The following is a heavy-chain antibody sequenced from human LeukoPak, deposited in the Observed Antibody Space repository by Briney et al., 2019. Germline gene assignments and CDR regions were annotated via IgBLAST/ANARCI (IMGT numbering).Heavy chain of an antibody. D-gene: IGHD3-3*01. CDR1: GGSFSGYY. V-gene: IGHV4-34*01. Sequence: SETLSLTCAVYGGSFSGYYWSWIRQPPGKGLEWIGEINHSGSTNYNPSLKSRVTISVDTSKNQFSLKLSSVTAADTAVYYCARGPTIFGVVIRYYYMDVWGKGTTVIVSS. CDR3: ARGPTIFGVVIRYYYMDV. J-gene: IGHJ6*03. CDR2: INHSGST.